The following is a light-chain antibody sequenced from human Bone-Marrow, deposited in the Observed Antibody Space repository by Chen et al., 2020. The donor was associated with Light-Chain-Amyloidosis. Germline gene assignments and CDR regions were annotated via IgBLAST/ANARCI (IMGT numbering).Light chain of an antibody. CDR2: GDF. J-gene: IGLJ3*02. CDR1: NSDVGNYNL. Sequence: QSPLTQPASVSGSPGQSITISCTASNSDVGNYNLVSWYQHHPGKAPKLIIYGDFKRPSGVSNRFSGSKSGNTASLTISGLQNEDEAHYHCCAYTGSSTWVFGGGTKLTVL. V-gene: IGLV2-23*01. CDR3: CAYTGSSTWV.